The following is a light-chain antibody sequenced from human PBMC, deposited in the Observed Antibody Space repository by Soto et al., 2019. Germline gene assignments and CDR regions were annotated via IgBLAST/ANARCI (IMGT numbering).Light chain of an antibody. J-gene: IGKJ5*01. CDR3: QQYNNYPYT. V-gene: IGKV1-5*01. CDR2: DAS. CDR1: QSISSW. Sequence: DIQMTQSPSTLSASVGDRVTITCRASQSISSWLAWYQQKPGKAPKLLIYDASSLESGVPSRFSGSGSGTEFTLTISSLQHDDFATYYCQQYNNYPYTFGQGTRLEI.